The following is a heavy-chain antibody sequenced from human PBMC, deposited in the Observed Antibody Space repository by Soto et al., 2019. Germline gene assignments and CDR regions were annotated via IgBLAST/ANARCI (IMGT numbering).Heavy chain of an antibody. CDR1: GGSISSYY. V-gene: IGHV4-4*07. D-gene: IGHD1-1*01. J-gene: IGHJ6*02. CDR2: IYTSGST. Sequence: SETLSLTCTVSGGSISSYYWSWIRQPAGKGLEWTGRIYTSGSTNYNPSLKSRVTMSVDTSKNQFSLKLSSVTAADTAVYYCAGQTGTRPDYYYYYGMDVWGQGTKVTV. CDR3: AGQTGTRPDYYYYYGMDV.